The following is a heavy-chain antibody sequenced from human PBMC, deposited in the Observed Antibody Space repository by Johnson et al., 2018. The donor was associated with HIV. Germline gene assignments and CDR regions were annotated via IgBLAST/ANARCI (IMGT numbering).Heavy chain of an antibody. CDR2: IKQDGSEK. CDR1: GFTFSSYW. D-gene: IGHD6-6*01. Sequence: VQLVESGGGLVQSGGSLRLSCAASGFTFSSYWMSWVRQAPGKGLEWVANIKQDGSEKYYVDSVKGRFTISGDNAKNSLYLQMNSLRAEDTAVYYCATDQGSSSAENDDALDIWGQGTMVTVSS. CDR3: ATDQGSSSAENDDALDI. V-gene: IGHV3-7*03. J-gene: IGHJ3*02.